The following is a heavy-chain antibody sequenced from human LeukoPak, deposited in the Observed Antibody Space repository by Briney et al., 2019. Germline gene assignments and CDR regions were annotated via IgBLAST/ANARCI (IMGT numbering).Heavy chain of an antibody. CDR1: GFPFSNYW. CDR3: ARIRPSDGSAWDTGRGWFDP. V-gene: IGHV3-7*01. Sequence: GGSLRLSCVASGFPFSNYWMTWVRQAPGKRLEWVANMKEDGTDKYYVDSVKGRFTISRDNARELLFLQMNSLRAEDTAVYYCARIRPSDGSAWDTGRGWFDPWGQGALVAVSS. J-gene: IGHJ5*02. CDR2: MKEDGTDK. D-gene: IGHD6-19*01.